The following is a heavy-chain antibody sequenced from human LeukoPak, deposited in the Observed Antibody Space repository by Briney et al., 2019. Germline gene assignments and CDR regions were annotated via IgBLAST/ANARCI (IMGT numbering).Heavy chain of an antibody. CDR2: ISWNGGST. D-gene: IGHD5-12*01. J-gene: IGHJ4*02. CDR3: ARSLDYSPGYFDY. CDR1: GFTFSSYG. V-gene: IGHV3-20*04. Sequence: GGSLRLSCAASGFTFSSYGMSWVRQAPGKGLEWVSGISWNGGSTGYADSVKGRFTISRDNAKNSLYLQMNSLRAEDMALYFCARSLDYSPGYFDYWGQGTQVTVSS.